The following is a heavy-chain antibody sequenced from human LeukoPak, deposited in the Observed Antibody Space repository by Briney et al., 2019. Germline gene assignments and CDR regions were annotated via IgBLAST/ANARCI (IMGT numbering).Heavy chain of an antibody. Sequence: SQTLSVTCAISGDSVSSINGAWNWIRQSPSRGLEWLGRTYYRSKWYSDYVESMKGRITISPDTSKNQFSLHLDSVTPEDTAVYYCARVIPMVRGAFDYWGQGTLVTVSS. CDR3: ARVIPMVRGAFDY. J-gene: IGHJ4*02. CDR1: GDSVSSINGA. D-gene: IGHD3-10*01. V-gene: IGHV6-1*01. CDR2: TYYRSKWYS.